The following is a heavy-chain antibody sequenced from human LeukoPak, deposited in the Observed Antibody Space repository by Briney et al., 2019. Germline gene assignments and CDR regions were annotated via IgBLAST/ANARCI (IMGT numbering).Heavy chain of an antibody. CDR3: WAIVPTNKLDY. Sequence: SETLSLTCTVSGGSISSGGYYWSWIRQHPGKGLEWIGSFSYSGDGYYNSSLKSRVTISMGTSKNQFSLEVTSVTAADTAVYYCWAIVPTNKLDYWGQGTLVTVSS. V-gene: IGHV4-39*01. J-gene: IGHJ4*02. CDR2: FSYSGDG. CDR1: GGSISSGGYY. D-gene: IGHD5-12*01.